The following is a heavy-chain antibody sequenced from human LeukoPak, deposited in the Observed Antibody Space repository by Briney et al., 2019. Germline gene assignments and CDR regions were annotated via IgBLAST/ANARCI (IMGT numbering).Heavy chain of an antibody. CDR2: INHSGST. D-gene: IGHD5-24*01. Sequence: PSETLSLTCAVYGGSFSGYYWSWIRQPPGKGLEWIGEINHSGSTNYNPSLKSRVTISVDTSKNQFSLKLSSVTAADTAVYYCARDKPRWLQRTKDWYFDLWGRGTLVTVSS. CDR1: GGSFSGYY. CDR3: ARDKPRWLQRTKDWYFDL. V-gene: IGHV4-34*01. J-gene: IGHJ2*01.